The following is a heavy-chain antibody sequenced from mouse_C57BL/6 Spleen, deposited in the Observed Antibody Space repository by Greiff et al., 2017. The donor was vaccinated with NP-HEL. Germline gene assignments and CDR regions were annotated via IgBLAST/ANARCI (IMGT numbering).Heavy chain of an antibody. CDR3: AKRGSSHYYAMDY. CDR1: GFSLTSYG. V-gene: IGHV2-5*01. D-gene: IGHD1-1*01. J-gene: IGHJ4*01. Sequence: VKLQESGPGLVQPSQSLSITCTVSGFSLTSYGVHWVRQSPGKGLEWLGVIWRGGSTDYNAAFMSRLSITKDNSKSQVFFKMNSLQADDTAIYYCAKRGSSHYYAMDYWGQGTSVTVSS. CDR2: IWRGGST.